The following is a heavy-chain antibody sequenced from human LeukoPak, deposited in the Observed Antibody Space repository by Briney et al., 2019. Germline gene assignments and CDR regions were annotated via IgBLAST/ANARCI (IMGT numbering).Heavy chain of an antibody. CDR1: GGSFSGYY. Sequence: PSETLSLTCAVYGGSFSGYYWSWIRQPPGKGLEWIGEIKHSGSTNYNPSLKSRVTISVDTSKNQFSLKLSSVTAADTAVYYCARGQRHDYGDYWGQGTLVTVSS. V-gene: IGHV4-34*01. CDR2: IKHSGST. CDR3: ARGQRHDYGDY. J-gene: IGHJ4*02.